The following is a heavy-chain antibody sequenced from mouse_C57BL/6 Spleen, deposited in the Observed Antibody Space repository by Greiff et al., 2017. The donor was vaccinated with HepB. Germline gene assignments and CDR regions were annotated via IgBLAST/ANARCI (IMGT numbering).Heavy chain of an antibody. V-gene: IGHV1-64*01. CDR2: IHPNSGST. J-gene: IGHJ2*01. Sequence: QVQLQQPGAELVKPGASVKLSCKASGYTFTSYWMHWVKQRPGQGLEWIGMIHPNSGSTNYNEKFKSKATLTVDKSSSTAYMQLSSLTSEDSAVYYSARGYYGSSPYYFDYWGQGTTLTVSS. CDR3: ARGYYGSSPYYFDY. CDR1: GYTFTSYW. D-gene: IGHD1-1*01.